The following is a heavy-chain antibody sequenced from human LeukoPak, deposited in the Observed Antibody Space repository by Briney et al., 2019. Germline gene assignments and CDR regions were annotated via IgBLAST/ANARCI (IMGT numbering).Heavy chain of an antibody. D-gene: IGHD5-12*01. CDR3: ARPPGRGATIEDFDY. J-gene: IGHJ4*02. V-gene: IGHV1-69*02. Sequence: VASVKVSCKASGGTFSSYTISWVRQAPGQGLEWMGRIIPILGIANYAQKFQGRVTITADKSTSTAYMELSSLRSEDTAVYYCARPPGRGATIEDFDYGGRGTLVTVP. CDR2: IIPILGIA. CDR1: GGTFSSYT.